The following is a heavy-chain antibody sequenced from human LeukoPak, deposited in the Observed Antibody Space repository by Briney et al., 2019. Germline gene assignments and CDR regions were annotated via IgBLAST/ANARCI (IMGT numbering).Heavy chain of an antibody. CDR1: GFTFSSYA. CDR3: AKAPTPYYYYYGMDV. CDR2: ISDNGVTR. J-gene: IGHJ6*02. V-gene: IGHV3-23*01. Sequence: GGSLRLSCAASGFTFSSYAMSWVRQAPGKGLEWVSSISDNGVTRYYADSVKGRFTISRDNSDNTVYLQMNSLRAEDTAIYYCAKAPTPYYYYYGMDVWGQGTAVTVSS.